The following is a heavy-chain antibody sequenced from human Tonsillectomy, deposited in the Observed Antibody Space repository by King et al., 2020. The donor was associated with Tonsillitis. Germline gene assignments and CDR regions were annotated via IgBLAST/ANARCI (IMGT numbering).Heavy chain of an antibody. D-gene: IGHD2-21*02. CDR1: GFTFSSYS. J-gene: IGHJ3*02. Sequence: EVQLVESGGGLVQPGGSLRLSCAASGFTFSSYSMNWVRQAPGKGLEWVSYISSSSSTIYYADSVKGRFTISRDNAKNSLYLQMNSLRAEDTAVYYCARGRSWGLSQRDAFDIWGQGTMVTVSS. V-gene: IGHV3-48*01. CDR3: ARGRSWGLSQRDAFDI. CDR2: ISSSSSTI.